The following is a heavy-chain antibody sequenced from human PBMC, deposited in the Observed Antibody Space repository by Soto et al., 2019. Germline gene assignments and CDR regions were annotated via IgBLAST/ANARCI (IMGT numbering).Heavy chain of an antibody. Sequence: QVRLQESGPGLVKPSETVSLTCDVSSVSITSSNWWTWVRQPPGKGLEWIGKISHSGTVNYNATLRSRVIISVDKPKNQLSLKLMSVTVADTAVYYCARDYDGFDYWGQGILVTVSS. J-gene: IGHJ4*02. D-gene: IGHD3-16*01. CDR3: ARDYDGFDY. V-gene: IGHV4-4*02. CDR2: ISHSGTV. CDR1: SVSITSSNW.